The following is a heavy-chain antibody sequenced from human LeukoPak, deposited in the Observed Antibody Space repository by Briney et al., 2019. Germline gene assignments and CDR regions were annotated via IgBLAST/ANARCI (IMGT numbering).Heavy chain of an antibody. CDR1: GGSFSGYY. V-gene: IGHV4-34*01. CDR2: INHSGST. CDR3: ARGPMVRGVRYYYYYMDV. Sequence: PSETLSLTCAVYGGSFSGYYWSWIRQPPGKGLEWIGEINHSGSTNYNPSLKSRVTISVDTSKNQFSLKLSSVTAADTGVYYCARGPMVRGVRYYYYYMDVWGKGTTVTVSS. J-gene: IGHJ6*03. D-gene: IGHD3-10*01.